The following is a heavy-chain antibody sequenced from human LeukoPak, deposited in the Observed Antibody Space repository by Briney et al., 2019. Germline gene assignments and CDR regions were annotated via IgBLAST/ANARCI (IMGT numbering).Heavy chain of an antibody. D-gene: IGHD6-13*01. Sequence: SETLSLTCTVSGGSMRNYFWNWVRQPAGEGLEWIGRISTGGSTDYNPPLESRLTMSVDTSKNQVSLRLSSVTAADTAVYYCARDGSSSWPFDFWGQGTLVTVSS. CDR1: GGSMRNYF. CDR2: ISTGGST. V-gene: IGHV4-4*07. J-gene: IGHJ4*02. CDR3: ARDGSSSWPFDF.